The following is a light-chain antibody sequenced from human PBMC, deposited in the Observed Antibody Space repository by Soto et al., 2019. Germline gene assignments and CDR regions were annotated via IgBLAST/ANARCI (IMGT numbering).Light chain of an antibody. Sequence: NFMLTQPHSVSASPGKTVTISCTRSSGSIASNYVQWYQQRPGSSPTTVIYDDNQRPSGVPDRFSGSIDSPSNSASLTISRLRTEDEADYYCQSYHSSNLWVFGGGTKLTVL. CDR3: QSYHSSNLWV. V-gene: IGLV6-57*01. CDR1: SGSIASNY. J-gene: IGLJ3*02. CDR2: DDN.